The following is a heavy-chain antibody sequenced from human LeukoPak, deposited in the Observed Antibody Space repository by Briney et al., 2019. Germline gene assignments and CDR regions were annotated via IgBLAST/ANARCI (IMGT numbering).Heavy chain of an antibody. D-gene: IGHD2-21*01. CDR3: VSDSGIGGALRI. CDR1: RLSYDECY. V-gene: IGHV3-11*01. CDR2: IKSRDNEV. Sequence: GGTVRLSCAASRLSYDECYQGWLRQARGKGLEWISYIKSRDNEVNHVDSLRGRYTSARDNAKNSLYQERTSLKIEDTAMYYGVSDSGIGGALRICGQGTRGTVSS. J-gene: IGHJ3*02.